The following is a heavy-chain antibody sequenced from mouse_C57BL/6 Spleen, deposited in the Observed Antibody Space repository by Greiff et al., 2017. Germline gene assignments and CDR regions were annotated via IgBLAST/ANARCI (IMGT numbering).Heavy chain of an antibody. V-gene: IGHV1-53*01. CDR2: INPSNGGT. Sequence: QVQLKQSGTELVKPGASVKLSCKASGYTFTSYWMHWVKQRPGQGLEWIGNINPSNGGTNYNEKFKSKATLTVDKSSSTAYMQLSSLTSEDSAVYYCARERAYYSNYDAMDYWGQGTSVTVSS. CDR3: ARERAYYSNYDAMDY. J-gene: IGHJ4*01. CDR1: GYTFTSYW. D-gene: IGHD2-5*01.